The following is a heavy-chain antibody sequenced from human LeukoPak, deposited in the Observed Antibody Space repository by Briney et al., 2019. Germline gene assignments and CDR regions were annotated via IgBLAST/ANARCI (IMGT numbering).Heavy chain of an antibody. CDR3: ARDHGGYPNWFDP. CDR2: IYYSGST. J-gene: IGHJ5*02. D-gene: IGHD5-18*01. CDR1: GGSISSSNYY. V-gene: IGHV4-39*07. Sequence: SETLSLTCTVSGGSISSSNYYWGWIRQPPGKGLEWIGSIYYSGSTNYNPSLKSRVTISVDTSKNQFSLKLSSVTAADTAVYYCARDHGGYPNWFDPWGQGTLVTVSS.